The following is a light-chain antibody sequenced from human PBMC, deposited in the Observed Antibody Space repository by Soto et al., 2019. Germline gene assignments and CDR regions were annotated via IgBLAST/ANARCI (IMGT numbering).Light chain of an antibody. V-gene: IGLV4-69*01. CDR2: LNSDGSH. Sequence: QTVVTQSPSASASLGASVTLTCTLSSGHSNYAIAWHQQQPEKGPRFLIMLNSDGSHNKGDGIPDRFSGSSSGTERYLTISSLQSEVEADYYCQTWTAGIQVFGGGTQLTVL. J-gene: IGLJ2*01. CDR1: SGHSNYA. CDR3: QTWTAGIQV.